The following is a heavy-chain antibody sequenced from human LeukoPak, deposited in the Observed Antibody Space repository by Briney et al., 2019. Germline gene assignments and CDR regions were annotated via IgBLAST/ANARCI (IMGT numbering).Heavy chain of an antibody. CDR3: ARDPGDCSSTSCYYFDY. D-gene: IGHD2-2*01. V-gene: IGHV1-69*13. CDR1: GGTFSSYA. J-gene: IGHJ4*02. Sequence: ASVKVSCKASGGTFSSYAISWVRQAPGQGLEWMGGIIPIFGTANYAQKFQGRVTITADESTSTAYMELSSLRSEDTAVYYCARDPGDCSSTSCYYFDYWGQGTLVTVSS. CDR2: IIPIFGTA.